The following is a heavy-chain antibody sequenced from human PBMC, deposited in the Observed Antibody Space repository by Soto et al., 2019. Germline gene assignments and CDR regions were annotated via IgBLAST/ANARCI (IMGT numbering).Heavy chain of an antibody. J-gene: IGHJ6*02. Sequence: GGSLRLSCAASGFTFSSYWMHWVRQAPGKGLVWVSRINSDGSSTSYADSVKGRFTISRDNAKNTLYLQMNSLRAEDTTVYYCARDLGTTVTTNYYYGMDVWGQGTTVTVSS. CDR1: GFTFSSYW. V-gene: IGHV3-74*01. D-gene: IGHD4-17*01. CDR2: INSDGSST. CDR3: ARDLGTTVTTNYYYGMDV.